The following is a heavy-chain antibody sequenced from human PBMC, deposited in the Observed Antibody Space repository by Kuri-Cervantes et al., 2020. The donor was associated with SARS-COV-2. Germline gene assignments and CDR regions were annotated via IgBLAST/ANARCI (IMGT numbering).Heavy chain of an antibody. V-gene: IGHV4-61*01. D-gene: IGHD1-7*01. Sequence: GSLRLSCTVSGDSVTNSHYSWSWIRQPPGKGLEWIGYIYYSGSANYNPSLKSRVTISVDTTKNHFSLKLNSVTAADTAVYYCARGGLELQPGYFRHWGQGTLVTVSS. CDR2: IYYSGSA. CDR1: GDSVTNSHYS. CDR3: ARGGLELQPGYFRH. J-gene: IGHJ1*01.